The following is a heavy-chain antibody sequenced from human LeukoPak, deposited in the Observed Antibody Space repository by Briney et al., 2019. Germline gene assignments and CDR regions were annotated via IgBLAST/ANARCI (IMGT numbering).Heavy chain of an antibody. J-gene: IGHJ3*02. Sequence: SETLSLTCTVSGGSISSSYWSWIRQPPGKRLECIWYICYIVRPHSIHSAKSRVAMSVDTSKKQFSLKLSSLTAADTAVYYCARGGTAVIAPYAFDIWGRGTMVT. CDR2: ICYIVRP. CDR1: GGSISSSY. D-gene: IGHD4-23*01. CDR3: ARGGTAVIAPYAFDI. V-gene: IGHV4-59*01.